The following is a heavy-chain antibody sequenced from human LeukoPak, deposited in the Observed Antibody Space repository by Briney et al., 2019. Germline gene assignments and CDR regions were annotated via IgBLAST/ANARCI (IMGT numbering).Heavy chain of an antibody. Sequence: SETLSLTCTVSGGSISSYYWSWIRQPPGKGLEWIGYIYYSGSTNYNPSLKSRVTISVDTSKNQFSLKLSSVTAADTAVYYCAGQGRMLSAFDYWGQGTLVTVSS. J-gene: IGHJ4*02. CDR1: GGSISSYY. CDR2: IYYSGST. D-gene: IGHD2-8*01. V-gene: IGHV4-59*08. CDR3: AGQGRMLSAFDY.